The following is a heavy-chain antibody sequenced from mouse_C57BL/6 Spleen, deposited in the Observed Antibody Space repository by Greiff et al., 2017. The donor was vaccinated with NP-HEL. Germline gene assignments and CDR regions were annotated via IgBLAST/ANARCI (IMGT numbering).Heavy chain of an antibody. CDR2: IDPNSGGN. Sequence: QVQLQQPGAELVKPGASVKLSCKASGYTFTSYWMHWVKQRPGRGLEWIGRIDPNSGGNKYNEKFKSKATLTVDKPSSTAYMQLSSLTSEDSAFYYCARLSYYGNYLDYWGQGTTLTVSS. CDR3: ARLSYYGNYLDY. D-gene: IGHD2-1*01. J-gene: IGHJ2*01. V-gene: IGHV1-72*01. CDR1: GYTFTSYW.